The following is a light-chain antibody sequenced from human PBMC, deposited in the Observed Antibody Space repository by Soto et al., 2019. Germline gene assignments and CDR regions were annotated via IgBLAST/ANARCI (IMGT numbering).Light chain of an antibody. J-gene: IGKJ2*01. V-gene: IGKV3-11*01. Sequence: EIVLTQSPATLSLSPGDRATLSCRASQSARSYLAWYQQKPGQAPRLLIYDVSKRATGIPARFSGSGSGTDFTLTISSLEPEDLAVYYCQQRYSWPLTFGQGTKVDIK. CDR3: QQRYSWPLT. CDR2: DVS. CDR1: QSARSY.